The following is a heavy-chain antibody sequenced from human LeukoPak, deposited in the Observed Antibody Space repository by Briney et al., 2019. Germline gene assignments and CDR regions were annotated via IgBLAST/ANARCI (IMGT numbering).Heavy chain of an antibody. D-gene: IGHD3-16*01. J-gene: IGHJ5*01. CDR1: GGSISSYY. Sequence: SETLSLTCTVSGGSISSYYWSWIRQPPGKGLEWIGYNYSGSTNYNPSLKSRVTISVDTSKNQFSLNLSSVTAADTAVYYCARGGVLPRAFDSWGQGTLVSVSS. V-gene: IGHV4-59*01. CDR3: ARGGVLPRAFDS. CDR2: NYSGST.